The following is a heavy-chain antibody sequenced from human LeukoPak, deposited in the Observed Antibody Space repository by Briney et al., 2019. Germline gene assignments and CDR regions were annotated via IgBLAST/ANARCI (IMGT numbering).Heavy chain of an antibody. V-gene: IGHV4-34*01. CDR3: ARQDGRPYYYGSGSYYRY. D-gene: IGHD3-10*01. CDR2: INHSGST. J-gene: IGHJ4*02. CDR1: GGSFSGYY. Sequence: SETLSLTCAVYGGSFSGYYWSWIRQPPGKGLEWIGEINHSGSTNYNPSLKSRVTISVDTSKNQFSLKLSSVTAADTAVYYCARQDGRPYYYGSGSYYRYWGQGTLVTVSS.